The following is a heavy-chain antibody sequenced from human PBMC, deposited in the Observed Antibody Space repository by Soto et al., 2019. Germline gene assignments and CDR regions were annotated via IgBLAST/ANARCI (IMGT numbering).Heavy chain of an antibody. D-gene: IGHD3-10*01. CDR3: ARGGTMALDY. V-gene: IGHV3-21*01. CDR1: GFTFSSNY. Sequence: GGSLRLSCAASGFTFSSNYMSWVRQAPGKGLEWVSAISGSGGSIYYADSVKGRFTISRDNAKNSLYLQMNSLRAEDTAVYYCARGGTMALDYWGQGTLVTVSS. J-gene: IGHJ4*02. CDR2: ISGSGGSI.